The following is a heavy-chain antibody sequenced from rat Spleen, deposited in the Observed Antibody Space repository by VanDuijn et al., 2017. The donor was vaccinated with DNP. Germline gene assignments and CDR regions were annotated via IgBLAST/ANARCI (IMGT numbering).Heavy chain of an antibody. CDR3: VRWDYGIYGFDY. Sequence: EVQLVESGGGLVQPGRSLKLSCAASGFTFSNYGMAWVRQAPTKGLEWVASISYEGNNTYYGDSVKGRFTISRDNAKSTLYLQMYSLRSEDMATYYCVRWDYGIYGFDYWGQGVMVTVAS. CDR2: ISYEGNNT. D-gene: IGHD1-11*01. J-gene: IGHJ2*01. CDR1: GFTFSNYG. V-gene: IGHV5-22*01.